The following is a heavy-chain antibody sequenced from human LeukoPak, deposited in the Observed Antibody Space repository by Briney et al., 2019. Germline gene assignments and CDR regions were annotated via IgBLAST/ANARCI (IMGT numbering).Heavy chain of an antibody. J-gene: IGHJ6*03. CDR2: IYYSGST. D-gene: IGHD5-18*01. V-gene: IGHV4-39*07. CDR1: GGSVSSSSYY. Sequence: SETLSLTCTVSGGSVSSSSYYWGWIRQPPGKGLEWIGTIYYSGSTYYSPSLKSRVTISVDRSKNQFSLKLSSVTAADTAVYYCARDRGGYSYGRHYYYYMDVWGKGTTVTISS. CDR3: ARDRGGYSYGRHYYYYMDV.